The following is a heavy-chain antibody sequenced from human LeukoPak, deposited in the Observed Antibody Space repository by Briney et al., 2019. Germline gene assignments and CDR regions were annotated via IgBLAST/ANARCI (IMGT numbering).Heavy chain of an antibody. CDR1: GFTFSSYA. J-gene: IGHJ4*02. Sequence: GGSLRLSCAASGFTFSSYATHWVRQAPGKGLEWVAVTSYDGNNKYYADSVKGRLTISRDNSKNTLYLQMNSLRAEDTAVYYCARDYLWGSYRYTPLDYWGQGTLVTVSS. CDR3: ARDYLWGSYRYTPLDY. D-gene: IGHD3-16*02. V-gene: IGHV3-30*04. CDR2: TSYDGNNK.